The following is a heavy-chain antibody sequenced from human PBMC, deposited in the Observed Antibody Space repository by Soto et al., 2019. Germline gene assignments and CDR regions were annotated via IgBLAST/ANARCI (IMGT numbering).Heavy chain of an antibody. V-gene: IGHV1-18*01. D-gene: IGHD3-3*01. J-gene: IGHJ1*01. CDR2: ISAYNGNT. Sequence: ASVKVSCKASGYTFTSYGISWVRQAPGQGLEWMGWISAYNGNTNYAQKLQGRVTMTTDTSTSTAYMGLRSLRSDDTAVYYCARDEPYYDFWSGYSTEYFQHWGQGTLVTVSS. CDR1: GYTFTSYG. CDR3: ARDEPYYDFWSGYSTEYFQH.